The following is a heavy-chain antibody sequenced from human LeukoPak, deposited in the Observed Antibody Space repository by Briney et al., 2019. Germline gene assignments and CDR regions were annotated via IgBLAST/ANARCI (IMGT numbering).Heavy chain of an antibody. CDR2: IYHSGST. V-gene: IGHV4-30-2*01. CDR3: ARHGAPPVVTPFDY. D-gene: IGHD4-23*01. CDR1: GGSISSGPYY. Sequence: PSETLSLTCTVSGGSISSGPYYWSWIRQPPGKGLEWIGYIYHSGSTYYNSSLKSRVTISLDRSKNQVSLKLNSVTAADTAVYYCARHGAPPVVTPFDYWGQGTLVTVSS. J-gene: IGHJ4*02.